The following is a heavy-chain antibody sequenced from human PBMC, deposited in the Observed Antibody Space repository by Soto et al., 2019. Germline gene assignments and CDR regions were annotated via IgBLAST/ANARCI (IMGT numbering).Heavy chain of an antibody. CDR1: GGSISSSSYY. CDR2: IYYSGST. D-gene: IGHD3-10*01. CDR3: ARQTDGGSYYANYYYYYYMDV. V-gene: IGHV4-39*01. Sequence: SETLSLTCTVSGGSISSSSYYWGWIRQPPGKGLEWIGSIYYSGSTYYNPSLKSRVTISVDTSKNQFSLKLSSVTAADTAVYYCARQTDGGSYYANYYYYYYMDVWGKGTTVTVSS. J-gene: IGHJ6*03.